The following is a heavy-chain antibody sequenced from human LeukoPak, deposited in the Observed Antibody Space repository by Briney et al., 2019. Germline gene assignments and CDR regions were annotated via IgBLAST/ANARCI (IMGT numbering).Heavy chain of an antibody. J-gene: IGHJ4*02. V-gene: IGHV4-39*01. CDR1: GDSISRSGSY. CDR2: LDYAEST. D-gene: IGHD6-13*01. Sequence: SGTLSPTCTVSGDSISRSGSYWGWIRQTLGKDLEWIGHLDYAESTFYNPSLISRVTISADRTKNQISLRLTYVTAADTALYYCVRVAGTTGSSWYYFNSWGKGTLVSVSS. CDR3: VRVAGTTGSSWYYFNS.